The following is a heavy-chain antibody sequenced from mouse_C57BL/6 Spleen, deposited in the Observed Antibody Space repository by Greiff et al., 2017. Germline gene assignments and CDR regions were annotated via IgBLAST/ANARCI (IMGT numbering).Heavy chain of an antibody. J-gene: IGHJ3*01. CDR3: AGNDGRCAY. D-gene: IGHD1-1*01. CDR2: IDPSDSDT. V-gene: IGHV1-61*01. Sequence: VQLQQSGAELVRPGSSVKLSCKASGYTFTSYWMDWVKQRPGQGLEWIGYIDPSDSDTHYNQKFKDKATLTVDKSSSTAYMQLSSLTSEDSAVYYCAGNDGRCAYWGQGTLVTVSA. CDR1: GYTFTSYW.